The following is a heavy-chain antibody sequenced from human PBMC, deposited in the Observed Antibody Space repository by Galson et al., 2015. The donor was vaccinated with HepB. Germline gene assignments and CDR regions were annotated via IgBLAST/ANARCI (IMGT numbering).Heavy chain of an antibody. CDR3: AKDASQYSSSWYAPNYYYGMDV. Sequence: SLRLSCAASGFTFDDYTMHWVRQAPGKGLEWVSLISWDGGSTYYADSVKGRFTISRDNSKNSLYLQMNSLRAEDTALYYCAKDASQYSSSWYAPNYYYGMDVWAKGPRSPSP. CDR2: ISWDGGST. V-gene: IGHV3-43*01. D-gene: IGHD6-13*01. J-gene: IGHJ6*02. CDR1: GFTFDDYT.